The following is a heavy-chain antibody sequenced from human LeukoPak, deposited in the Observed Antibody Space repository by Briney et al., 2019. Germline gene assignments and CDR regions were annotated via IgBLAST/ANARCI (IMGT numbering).Heavy chain of an antibody. CDR1: GFTFGTHA. V-gene: IGHV3-23*01. D-gene: IGHD3-10*01. CDR3: AKDIMIWGVNSFDY. CDR2: ISGNGGST. Sequence: GGSLRLSCTASGFTFGTHAMTWVRQARGRGLEWVSSISGNGGSTYYAASVLGRFTISRDNSKNTLYLHMNSLRAEDTALYYCAKDIMIWGVNSFDYWGQGTLVTVSS. J-gene: IGHJ4*02.